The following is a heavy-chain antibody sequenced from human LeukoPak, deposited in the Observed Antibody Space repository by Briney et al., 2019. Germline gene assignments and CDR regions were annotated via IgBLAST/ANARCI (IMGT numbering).Heavy chain of an antibody. Sequence: ASVKVSCKASGYTFTNYSMHWVRQAPGQRLEWMGWINTGNGNTKYSQKFQGRVTITRDTSASTAYMELSSLRSEDTTVYHCAGGVGGDYFDYWGQGTLVTVSS. CDR1: GYTFTNYS. J-gene: IGHJ4*02. V-gene: IGHV1-3*04. CDR2: INTGNGNT. CDR3: AGGVGGDYFDY. D-gene: IGHD3-10*01.